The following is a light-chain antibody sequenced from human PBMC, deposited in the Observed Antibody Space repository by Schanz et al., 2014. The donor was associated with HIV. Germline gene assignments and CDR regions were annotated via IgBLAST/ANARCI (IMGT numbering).Light chain of an antibody. CDR1: QSVLYSSNNKNY. CDR2: WAS. J-gene: IGKJ2*01. Sequence: DIVLTQSPDSLAVSLGERATIHCKSSQSVLYSSNNKNYLAWYQQKPGQPPKLLIYWASTRASGVPDRFSGSGSGTDFTLTISSLQAEDAAVYYCQQYYSTPPTFGQGTKLEIK. V-gene: IGKV4-1*01. CDR3: QQYYSTPPT.